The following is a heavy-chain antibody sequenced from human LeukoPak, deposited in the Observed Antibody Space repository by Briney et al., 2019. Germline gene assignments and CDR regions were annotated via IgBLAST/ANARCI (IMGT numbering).Heavy chain of an antibody. Sequence: SETLSLTCTVSGGSISSGDSYWSWIRQPPGKGLEWIGYIAYSGSTYYSPSLKSRVTISVDTSKNQFSLKLNSVTAADTAVYYCAREGGGKAASSYYYYYMDVWGKGTTVTVSS. V-gene: IGHV4-30-4*01. J-gene: IGHJ6*03. D-gene: IGHD6-13*01. CDR3: AREGGGKAASSYYYYYMDV. CDR2: IAYSGST. CDR1: GGSISSGDSY.